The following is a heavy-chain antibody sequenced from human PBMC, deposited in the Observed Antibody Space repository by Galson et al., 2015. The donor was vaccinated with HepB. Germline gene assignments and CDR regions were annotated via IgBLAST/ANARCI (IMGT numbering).Heavy chain of an antibody. J-gene: IGHJ6*02. D-gene: IGHD1-7*01. CDR1: EFDFNKYG. Sequence: SVKVSCKASEFDFNKYGLSWVRQAPGQGLEWMGWVSGYDGSANYAPKFQGRVTMTTQTSTGTAFMEMRSLRSDDTAVYYCARDSRLELQLNNYYSYGMDVWGQRTAVVVS. CDR3: ARDSRLELQLNNYYSYGMDV. V-gene: IGHV1-18*01. CDR2: VSGYDGSA.